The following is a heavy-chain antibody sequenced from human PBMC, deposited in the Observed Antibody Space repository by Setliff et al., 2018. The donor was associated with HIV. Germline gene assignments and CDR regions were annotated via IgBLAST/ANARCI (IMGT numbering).Heavy chain of an antibody. D-gene: IGHD1-26*01. V-gene: IGHV1-18*01. J-gene: IGHJ4*02. CDR1: GYTFTTYG. Sequence: ASVKVSCKASGYTFTTYGISWVRQAPGHGLEWMGWISPYIGHTNYAQNCQGRITMTRDTSISTAYMELSSLRSEDTAVYYCATLAYSGSSDYWGQGTLVTVSS. CDR3: ATLAYSGSSDY. CDR2: ISPYIGHT.